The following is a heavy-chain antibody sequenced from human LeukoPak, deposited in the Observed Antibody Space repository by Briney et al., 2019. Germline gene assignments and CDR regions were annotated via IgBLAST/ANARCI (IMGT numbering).Heavy chain of an antibody. CDR3: ARTRSDYYYFYGFDV. D-gene: IGHD2-15*01. CDR1: CLPISSSY. V-gene: IGHV4-4*07. Sequence: PSETLPLTCTLCCLPISSSYCSWIPQPAGEALEWIGRIYASGSTNYNPSLKSRVTMSVDTTTNQYSLMLSSVTAAATAVYYCARTRSDYYYFYGFDVWGQGTTVTVSS. CDR2: IYASGST. J-gene: IGHJ6*02.